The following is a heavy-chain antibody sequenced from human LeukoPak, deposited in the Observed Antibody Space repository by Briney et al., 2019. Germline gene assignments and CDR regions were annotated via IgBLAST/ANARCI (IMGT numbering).Heavy chain of an antibody. CDR2: IYYSGST. D-gene: IGHD6-13*01. CDR3: ARGYSSSWYDFEY. J-gene: IGHJ4*02. Sequence: SETLSLTCTVSGGSISSHYWSWIRQPPGKGLEWLGYIYYSGSTNYKPSLKSRVTISVDTSKNQFSLKLSSVTAADTAVYYCARGYSSSWYDFEYWGQGTLVTVSS. CDR1: GGSISSHY. V-gene: IGHV4-59*08.